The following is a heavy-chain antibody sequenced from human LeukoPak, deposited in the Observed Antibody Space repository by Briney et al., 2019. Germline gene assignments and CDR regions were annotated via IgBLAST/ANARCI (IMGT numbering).Heavy chain of an antibody. V-gene: IGHV4-59*01. J-gene: IGHJ4*02. CDR1: GGSISSYY. CDR2: IYYSGST. CDR3: ARDSDSGDLFDY. D-gene: IGHD5-12*01. Sequence: SETLSLTCTVSGGSISSYYWSWIRQPPGKGLEWIGYIYYSGSTNYNPSLKSRVTISVDTSKNQFSLKLSSVTAADTAVYYCARDSDSGDLFDYWGQGTLVTVSS.